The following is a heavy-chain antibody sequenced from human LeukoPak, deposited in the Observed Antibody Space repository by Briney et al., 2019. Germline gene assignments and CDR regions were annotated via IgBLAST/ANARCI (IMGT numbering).Heavy chain of an antibody. V-gene: IGHV1-8*03. CDR1: GYTFTSYD. D-gene: IGHD3-22*01. CDR2: MNPNSGNT. J-gene: IGHJ3*02. Sequence: ASVKVSCKASGYTFTSYDINWVRQATGQGLEWMGWMNPNSGNTGYAQKFQGRVTITRNTSISTAYMELSSLRSEDTAVYYCASYYDSKGPAAFDIWGQGTMVTVSS. CDR3: ASYYDSKGPAAFDI.